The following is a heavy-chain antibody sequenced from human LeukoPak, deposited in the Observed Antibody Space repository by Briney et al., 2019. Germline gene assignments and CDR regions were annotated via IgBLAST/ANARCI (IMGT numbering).Heavy chain of an antibody. CDR2: INWNGGST. CDR1: GFTFDDYG. J-gene: IGHJ5*02. V-gene: IGHV3-20*04. Sequence: GGSLRLSCAASGFTFDDYGMSWVRQAPGKGLEWVSGINWNGGSTGYADSVKGRFSISRDNAKDSLYLQMNSLRAEDTAVYYCASDEGWFDPWGQGTLVTVSS. CDR3: ASDEGWFDP.